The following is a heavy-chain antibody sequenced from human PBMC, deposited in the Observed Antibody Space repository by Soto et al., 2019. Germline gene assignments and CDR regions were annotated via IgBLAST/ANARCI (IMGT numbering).Heavy chain of an antibody. Sequence: SETLSLTCTVSGGSISSGGYYWSWIRQHPGKGLEWIGYIYYSGSTYYNPSLKSRVTISVDTSKNQFSLKLSSVTAADTAVYYCARVRSSGDSLGYWGQGTLVTVSS. CDR3: ARVRSSGDSLGY. V-gene: IGHV4-31*03. J-gene: IGHJ4*02. D-gene: IGHD3-22*01. CDR1: GGSISSGGYY. CDR2: IYYSGST.